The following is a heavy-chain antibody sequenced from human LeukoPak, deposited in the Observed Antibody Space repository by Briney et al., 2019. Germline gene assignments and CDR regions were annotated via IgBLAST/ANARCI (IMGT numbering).Heavy chain of an antibody. V-gene: IGHV3-48*03. Sequence: GGSLRLSCGASGFTFSSYDMNWVRQAPGKGLEWVSYISSSGNTIYYADSVKGRFTISRDNPKNSLYLQMNSLRAEDTAVYYCARDCTNGVCWDYWGQGTLVTVSS. CDR1: GFTFSSYD. CDR3: ARDCTNGVCWDY. J-gene: IGHJ4*02. CDR2: ISSSGNTI. D-gene: IGHD2-8*01.